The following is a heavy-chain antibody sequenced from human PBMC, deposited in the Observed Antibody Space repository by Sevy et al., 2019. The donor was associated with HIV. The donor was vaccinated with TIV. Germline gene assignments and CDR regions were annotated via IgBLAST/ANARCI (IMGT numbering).Heavy chain of an antibody. CDR2: ISYAGSNK. D-gene: IGHD3-22*01. Sequence: GGSLRLSCAASGFTFSSYAMHWVRQAPGKGLEWVAVISYAGSNKYYADSVKGRFTISRDNSKNTLYLQMNSPRAEDTAVYYCARDLPYYYDSSGYNYYFDDWGQGTLVTVSS. J-gene: IGHJ4*02. CDR3: ARDLPYYYDSSGYNYYFDD. CDR1: GFTFSSYA. V-gene: IGHV3-30*04.